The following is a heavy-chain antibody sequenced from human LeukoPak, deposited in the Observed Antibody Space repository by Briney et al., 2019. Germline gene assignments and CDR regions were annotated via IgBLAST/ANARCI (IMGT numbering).Heavy chain of an antibody. V-gene: IGHV1-18*01. J-gene: IGHJ4*02. CDR1: GYTFTSYG. CDR2: ISAYNGNT. Sequence: ASVKVSCKASGYTFTSYGISWVRQAPGQGLEWMGWISAYNGNTNYAQKLQGRVTMTTDTSTSTAYMELRSLRSDDTAVYYCARVDCSSTSCRTGIVGYWGQGTLVTVSS. CDR3: ARVDCSSTSCRTGIVGY. D-gene: IGHD2-2*01.